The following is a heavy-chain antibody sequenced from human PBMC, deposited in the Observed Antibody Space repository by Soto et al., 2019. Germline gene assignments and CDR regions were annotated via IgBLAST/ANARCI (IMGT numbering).Heavy chain of an antibody. V-gene: IGHV3-74*01. CDR2: IKSDGSDT. Sequence: EVQLVESGGGLVQPGGSLRLACAASGFTFSSYWMHWVRQAPGKGLVWVSRIKSDGSDTSYADSVKGRFTISRDNAKNTLYLQMSSLRAEDKAVYYCVRVAYGDLGGWGQGTLVTVSS. CDR3: VRVAYGDLGG. J-gene: IGHJ1*01. CDR1: GFTFSSYW. D-gene: IGHD4-17*01.